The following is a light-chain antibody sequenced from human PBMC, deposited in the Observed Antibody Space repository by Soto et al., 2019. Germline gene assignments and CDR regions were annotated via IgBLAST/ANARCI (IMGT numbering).Light chain of an antibody. CDR2: ADN. Sequence: QSVLTQPPSVSAAPGQRVTISCSGSISNIGNNFLSWYQQLPGTAPKLLFYADNTRPSGIPDRFSASKSGTSATLDITGLQTGDEADYYCGTWDSGLSVVVFGGGTKLTVL. CDR3: GTWDSGLSVVV. V-gene: IGLV1-51*02. J-gene: IGLJ2*01. CDR1: ISNIGNNF.